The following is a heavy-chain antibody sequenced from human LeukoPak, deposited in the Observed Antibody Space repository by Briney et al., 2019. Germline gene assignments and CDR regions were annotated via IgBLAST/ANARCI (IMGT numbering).Heavy chain of an antibody. CDR3: ARDRIGLRFLAY. CDR2: ISYDGSNK. V-gene: IGHV3-30-3*01. Sequence: TGGSLRLSCAASGFTFSSYAMHWVRQAPGKGLEWVAVISYDGSNKYYADSVKGRFTISRDNSKNTLYLQMNSLRAEDTAVYYCARDRIGLRFLAYWGQGTLVTVSS. D-gene: IGHD3-3*01. J-gene: IGHJ4*02. CDR1: GFTFSSYA.